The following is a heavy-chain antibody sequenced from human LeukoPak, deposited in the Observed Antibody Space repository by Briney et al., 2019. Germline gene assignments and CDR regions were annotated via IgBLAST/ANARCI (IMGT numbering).Heavy chain of an antibody. V-gene: IGHV4-4*07. CDR1: GVSISRYC. J-gene: IGHJ4*02. Sequence: SETLSLTCTVSGVSISRYCWSWIRQPAGQGLEWIGRIYSSGTTNYNASLKSRGTMSVDTSKNQFSLRLSSVTAADTAVYYCARDGRDCSGGSCFDWGQGTLVTVSS. D-gene: IGHD2-15*01. CDR3: ARDGRDCSGGSCFD. CDR2: IYSSGTT.